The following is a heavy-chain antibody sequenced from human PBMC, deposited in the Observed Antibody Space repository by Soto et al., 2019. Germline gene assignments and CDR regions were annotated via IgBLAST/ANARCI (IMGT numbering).Heavy chain of an antibody. V-gene: IGHV4-38-2*01. CDR3: ARALYCSGGSCSPLRGMDA. CDR2: IYHSGST. J-gene: IGHJ6*02. D-gene: IGHD2-15*01. Sequence: ENLSVTCAVSGYTLTTGYYLGWIRLLPGQGLEWIGTIYHSGSTYYNPSLKTRVTISVDTSKNQFSLKLSSVTAADTAVYYCARALYCSGGSCSPLRGMDAWGQGTTVT. CDR1: GYTLTTGYY.